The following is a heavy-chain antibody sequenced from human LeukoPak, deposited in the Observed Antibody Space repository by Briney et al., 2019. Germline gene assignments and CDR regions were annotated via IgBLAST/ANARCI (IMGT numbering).Heavy chain of an antibody. CDR3: ARGGYCPNSCYWFDP. D-gene: IGHD2-8*01. J-gene: IGHJ5*02. CDR1: GFNVSRNY. Sequence: GGALRLSCAASGFNVSRNYMTWVRQAPGKGLEWVSVIYIGGSTYYADSVKGRFTISRDDSKNTLYLQTNSLRAEDTAVYYCARGGYCPNSCYWFDPWGQGTLVTVSS. V-gene: IGHV3-66*02. CDR2: IYIGGST.